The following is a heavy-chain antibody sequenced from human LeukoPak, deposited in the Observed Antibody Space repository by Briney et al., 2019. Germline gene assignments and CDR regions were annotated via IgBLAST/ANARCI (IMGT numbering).Heavy chain of an antibody. CDR3: ARDSNYDTSGHYY. Sequence: PGGSLRLSCAAFGFTVSSNYMSWVRQAPGKGLEWVSVIYSGGSTYSADSVKGRFTISRDNSKNTLYLQMNSLRAEDTAVYYCARDSNYDTSGHYYWGQGTLVTVSS. CDR2: IYSGGST. J-gene: IGHJ4*02. V-gene: IGHV3-53*01. D-gene: IGHD3-22*01. CDR1: GFTVSSNY.